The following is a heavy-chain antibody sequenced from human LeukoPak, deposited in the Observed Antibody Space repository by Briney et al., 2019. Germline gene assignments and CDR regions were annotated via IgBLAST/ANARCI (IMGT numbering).Heavy chain of an antibody. CDR1: GFPFSTFW. CDR3: ARGEYGSGSYHIDY. Sequence: GGSLRLSCAVSGFPFSTFWMSWVRQAPGKGLEWVSSISSSSSYIYYADSVKGRFTISRDNAKNSLYLQMNSLRAEDTAVYYCARGEYGSGSYHIDYWGQGTLVTVSS. J-gene: IGHJ4*02. D-gene: IGHD3-10*01. CDR2: ISSSSSYI. V-gene: IGHV3-21*01.